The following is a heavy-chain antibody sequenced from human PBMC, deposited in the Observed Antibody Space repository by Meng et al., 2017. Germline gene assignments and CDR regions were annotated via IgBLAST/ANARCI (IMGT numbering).Heavy chain of an antibody. J-gene: IGHJ4*02. D-gene: IGHD6-13*01. CDR1: GFTFSDYY. Sequence: GGSLRLSCAASGFTFSDYYMSWIRQAPGKGLEWVSYISSSGSTIYYADSVKGRFTISRDNAKNSLYLQMNSLRAEDTAVYYCARDLRRYGAADGSGGFDYWGQGTLVTVSS. CDR2: ISSSGSTI. CDR3: ARDLRRYGAADGSGGFDY. V-gene: IGHV3-11*04.